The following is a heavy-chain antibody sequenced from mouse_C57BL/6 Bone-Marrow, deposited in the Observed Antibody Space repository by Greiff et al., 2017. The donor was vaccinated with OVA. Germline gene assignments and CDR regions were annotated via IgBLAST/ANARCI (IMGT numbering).Heavy chain of an antibody. CDR2: IYPRSGNT. V-gene: IGHV1-81*01. J-gene: IGHJ3*01. D-gene: IGHD2-3*01. CDR1: GYTFTSYG. CDR3: ARRGLLGY. Sequence: VKLQESGAELARPGASVKLSCKASGYTFTSYGISWVKQRTGQGLEWIGEIYPRSGNTYYNEKFKGKATLTADKSSSTAYMELRSLTSEDSAVSFCARRGLLGYWGQGTLVTVSA.